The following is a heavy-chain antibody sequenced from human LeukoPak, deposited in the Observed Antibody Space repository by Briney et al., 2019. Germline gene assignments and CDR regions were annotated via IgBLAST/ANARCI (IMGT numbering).Heavy chain of an antibody. CDR1: GFTFSTYW. J-gene: IGHJ5*02. CDR3: ARPYNSGWYNWFDP. V-gene: IGHV3-74*01. Sequence: GGSLRLSCAAPGFTFSTYWMHWVRQAPGQGLVWVSRINSDGSSTDYADSVKGRFTISRDNAKNTVYLQMNSLRVEDTAVYYCARPYNSGWYNWFDPWGQGTLVTVSS. D-gene: IGHD6-19*01. CDR2: INSDGSST.